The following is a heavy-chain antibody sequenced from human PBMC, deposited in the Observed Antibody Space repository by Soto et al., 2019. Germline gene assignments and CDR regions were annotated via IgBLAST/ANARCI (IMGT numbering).Heavy chain of an antibody. Sequence: QVQLVQSGAEVKKPGASVKVSWKASGYTFTSYEINWVRQATGKGLEWMGWMNPNSGNTGYAQKFQGRVTMTRNTSISTAYMELSSLRSEDTAVYYCARERSSGWYVDYWGQGTLVTVSS. V-gene: IGHV1-8*01. D-gene: IGHD6-19*01. J-gene: IGHJ4*02. CDR1: GYTFTSYE. CDR2: MNPNSGNT. CDR3: ARERSSGWYVDY.